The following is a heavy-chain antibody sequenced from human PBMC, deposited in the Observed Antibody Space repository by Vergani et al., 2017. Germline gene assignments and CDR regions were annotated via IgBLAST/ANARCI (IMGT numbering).Heavy chain of an antibody. D-gene: IGHD3-3*01. V-gene: IGHV3-43*02. CDR1: GFTFDDYA. CDR3: ARDTASRSVWSGYYTANYGMDV. CDR2: ISGDGGST. Sequence: EVQLLESGGGLVQPGGSLRLSCAASGFTFDDYAMHWVRQAPGKGLEWVSLISGDGGSTYYADSVKGRFTISRDNSKNSLYLQMNSLRTEDTALYYCARDTASRSVWSGYYTANYGMDVWGQGTTVTVSS. J-gene: IGHJ6*02.